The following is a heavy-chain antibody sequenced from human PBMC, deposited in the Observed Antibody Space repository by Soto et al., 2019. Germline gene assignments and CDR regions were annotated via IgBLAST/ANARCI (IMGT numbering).Heavy chain of an antibody. CDR2: IVVGSGNT. CDR3: AAVQGYYYDSSGYHDDY. V-gene: IGHV1-58*01. Sequence: SVKVSFSASGFAFTSAAVQWVRQARGQRLEWIGWIVVGSGNTNYAQKFQERVTITRDMSTSTAYMELSSLRSEDTAVYYCAAVQGYYYDSSGYHDDYWGQGTLVTVSS. J-gene: IGHJ4*02. CDR1: GFAFTSAA. D-gene: IGHD3-22*01.